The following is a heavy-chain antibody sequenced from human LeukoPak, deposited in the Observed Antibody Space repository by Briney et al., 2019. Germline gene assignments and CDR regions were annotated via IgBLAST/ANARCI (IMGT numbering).Heavy chain of an antibody. Sequence: GGSLRLSCAASGFTFSSYSMNWVRQAPGKGLEWVSSISSSSSYIYYADSVKGRFTISRDNAKNSLYLQMNSLRAEDTAVYYCAKDTIAAAGTNIFDYWGQGTLVTVSS. V-gene: IGHV3-21*01. CDR3: AKDTIAAAGTNIFDY. CDR1: GFTFSSYS. J-gene: IGHJ4*02. D-gene: IGHD6-13*01. CDR2: ISSSSSYI.